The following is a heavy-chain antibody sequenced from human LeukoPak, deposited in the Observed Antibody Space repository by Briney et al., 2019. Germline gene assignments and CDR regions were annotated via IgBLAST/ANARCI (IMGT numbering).Heavy chain of an antibody. V-gene: IGHV4-39*01. Sequence: PSETLSLTCTVSGGSISSSSYYWGWIRQPPGKGLEWIGSIYYSGSTYYNPSLKSRVTISVDTSKNQFSLKLSSVTAADTAVYYCARGDYYDSSGYYLLDYRGQGTLVTVSS. D-gene: IGHD3-22*01. J-gene: IGHJ4*02. CDR2: IYYSGST. CDR3: ARGDYYDSSGYYLLDY. CDR1: GGSISSSSYY.